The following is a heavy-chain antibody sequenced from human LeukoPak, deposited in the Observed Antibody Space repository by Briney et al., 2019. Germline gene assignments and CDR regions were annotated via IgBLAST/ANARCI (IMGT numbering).Heavy chain of an antibody. Sequence: GGSLRLSCAASGFNFANHAMSWVRQAPGKGLEWVAVTSSDLNVKLYADSVKGRFTISRDNSRSTLYLQMNSLRPEDTAIYYCAREGYYGSGSPPSLYFDYWGQGTLVTVSS. J-gene: IGHJ4*02. CDR3: AREGYYGSGSPPSLYFDY. D-gene: IGHD3-10*01. CDR2: TSSDLNVK. CDR1: GFNFANHA. V-gene: IGHV3-30*03.